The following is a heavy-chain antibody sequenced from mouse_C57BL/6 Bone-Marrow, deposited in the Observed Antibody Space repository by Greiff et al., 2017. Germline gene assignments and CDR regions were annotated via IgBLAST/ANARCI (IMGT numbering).Heavy chain of an antibody. D-gene: IGHD1-1*01. J-gene: IGHJ4*01. Sequence: QVQLQQPGAELVRPGSSVKLSCKASGYTFTSYWMHWVKQRPIQGLEWIGNIDPSDSETHYNQKFKDKAILTVDKSSSTAYMQLSSLTSEDSAVYYCARDYYYGSSLYYCAMDYWGQGTSVTVSS. CDR2: IDPSDSET. V-gene: IGHV1-52*01. CDR3: ARDYYYGSSLYYCAMDY. CDR1: GYTFTSYW.